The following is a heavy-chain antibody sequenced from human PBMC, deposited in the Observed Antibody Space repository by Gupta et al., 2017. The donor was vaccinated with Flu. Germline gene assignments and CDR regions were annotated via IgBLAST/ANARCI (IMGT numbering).Heavy chain of an antibody. J-gene: IGHJ4*02. CDR3: AKGYGRFSLWFGELN. CDR1: GLAFSRYG. CDR2: ISYDGSNK. D-gene: IGHD3-10*01. V-gene: IGHV3-30*18. Sequence: QVRLVESGGGVAQPGRSLRPSCAAPGLAFSRYGMHWVRQAPGKGLEWVAVISYDGSNKYYADSVKGRFTISRDNSKNTLYLQMNSLRAEDTAVYYCAKGYGRFSLWFGELNWGQGTLVTVSS.